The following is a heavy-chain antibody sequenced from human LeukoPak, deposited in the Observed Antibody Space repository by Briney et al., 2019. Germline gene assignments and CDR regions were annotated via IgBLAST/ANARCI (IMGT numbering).Heavy chain of an antibody. V-gene: IGHV4-39*01. CDR1: GGSISTYY. Sequence: SETLSLTCTVSGGSISTYYWSWIRQPPGKGLEWIGSIYYSGSTYYNPSLKSRVTISVDTSKNQFSLKLSSVTAADTAVYYCASLRGGYLYHFDYWGQGTLVTVSS. J-gene: IGHJ4*02. CDR2: IYYSGST. D-gene: IGHD3-22*01. CDR3: ASLRGGYLYHFDY.